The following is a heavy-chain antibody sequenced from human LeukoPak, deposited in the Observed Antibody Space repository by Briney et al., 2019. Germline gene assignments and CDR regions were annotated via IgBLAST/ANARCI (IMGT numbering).Heavy chain of an antibody. J-gene: IGHJ2*01. CDR3: ARAKAVAGHFDL. V-gene: IGHV4-34*01. CDR2: INHSGST. CDR1: GGAISNYY. D-gene: IGHD6-19*01. Sequence: SETLSLTCTVSGGAISNYYWSWIRQPPGKGLEWIGEINHSGSTNYNPSLKSRVTISVDTSKNQFSLKLSSVTAADTAVYYCARAKAVAGHFDLWGRGTLVTVSS.